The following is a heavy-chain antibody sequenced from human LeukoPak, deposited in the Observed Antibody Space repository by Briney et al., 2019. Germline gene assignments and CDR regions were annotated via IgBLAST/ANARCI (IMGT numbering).Heavy chain of an antibody. CDR3: ARDLGNIVVVPAAILYYYYYGMDV. D-gene: IGHD2-2*01. CDR1: GGTFSSYA. J-gene: IGHJ6*02. CDR2: ISAYNGNT. V-gene: IGHV1-18*01. Sequence: ASVKVSCKASGGTFSSYAISWVRQAPGQGLEWMGWISAYNGNTNYAQKLQGRVTMTTDTSTSTAYMELRSLRSDDTAVYYCARDLGNIVVVPAAILYYYYYGMDVWGQGTTVTVSS.